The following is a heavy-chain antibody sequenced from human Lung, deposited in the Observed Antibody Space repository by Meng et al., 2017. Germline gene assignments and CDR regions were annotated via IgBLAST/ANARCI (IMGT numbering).Heavy chain of an antibody. D-gene: IGHD2-15*01. Sequence: EVQLLVSGGGLVKPGGSLRPSCAASGFTFSSYSMNWVRQAPGKGLEWVSSISSSSAYADSVKGRFTISRDNAKNSLYLQMNSLRAEDTAVYYCARGRVVVAATPSDYWGQGTLVTVSS. CDR3: ARGRVVVAATPSDY. CDR2: ISSSSA. CDR1: GFTFSSYS. V-gene: IGHV3-21*01. J-gene: IGHJ4*02.